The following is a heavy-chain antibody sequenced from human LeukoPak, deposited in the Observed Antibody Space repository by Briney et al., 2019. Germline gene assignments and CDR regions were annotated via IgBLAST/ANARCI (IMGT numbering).Heavy chain of an antibody. CDR2: IKQDGGER. J-gene: IGHJ4*02. CDR1: GISFSRYW. Sequence: AGGSLRLSCVDSGISFSRYWMSWVRQVPGKGAEWVANIKQDGGERYYVDSVKGRFTISRDNAKNSLYLQMNSLRDEDTAVYYCARDGRPLDYWGQGTLVTVSS. V-gene: IGHV3-7*03. CDR3: ARDGRPLDY.